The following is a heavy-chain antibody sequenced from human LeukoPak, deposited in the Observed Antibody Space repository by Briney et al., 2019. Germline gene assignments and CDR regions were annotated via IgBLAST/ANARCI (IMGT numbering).Heavy chain of an antibody. CDR1: GFTFSSYW. Sequence: GGSLRLSCAASGFTFSSYWMTWVRQAPGKGLEWVANIKQDGSQKNYVDSVKGRFTISRDNAKNSLYLQINSLRAEDTAIYYCARRGYYDRSGYDYWGQGTLVTVSS. J-gene: IGHJ4*02. CDR2: IKQDGSQK. CDR3: ARRGYYDRSGYDY. D-gene: IGHD3-22*01. V-gene: IGHV3-7*01.